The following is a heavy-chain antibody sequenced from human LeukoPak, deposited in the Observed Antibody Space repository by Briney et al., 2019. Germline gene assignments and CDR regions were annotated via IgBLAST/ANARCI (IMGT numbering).Heavy chain of an antibody. CDR1: GFTFSSYG. CDR2: IRYDGSKK. CDR3: AELGITMIGGV. V-gene: IGHV3-30*02. D-gene: IGHD3-10*02. J-gene: IGHJ6*04. Sequence: GGSLRLSCAASGFTFSSYGMHWVRQAPVKGLEWVAFIRYDGSKKYYADSVKGRFTISRDNAKNSLYLQMNSLRAEDTAVYYCAELGITMIGGVWGKGTTVTISS.